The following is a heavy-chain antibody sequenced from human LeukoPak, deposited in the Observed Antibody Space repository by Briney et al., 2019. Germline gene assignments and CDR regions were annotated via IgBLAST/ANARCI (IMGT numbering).Heavy chain of an antibody. Sequence: SETLSLTCTVSGGSANTFYWSWIRQPAGKGLEWLGRIYTSGSTNYNPSLKSRVTMSVDTSKNQFSLKLSSVTAAATAVYYCARDASDILTGSNYYMDVWGKGTTVTVSS. D-gene: IGHD3-9*01. V-gene: IGHV4-4*07. CDR1: GGSANTFY. J-gene: IGHJ6*03. CDR2: IYTSGST. CDR3: ARDASDILTGSNYYMDV.